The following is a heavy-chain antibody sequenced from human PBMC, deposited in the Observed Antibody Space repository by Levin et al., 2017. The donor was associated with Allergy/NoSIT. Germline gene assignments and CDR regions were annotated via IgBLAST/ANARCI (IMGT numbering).Heavy chain of an antibody. J-gene: IGHJ4*02. D-gene: IGHD6-13*01. CDR3: ARDELGDPIDY. CDR1: GGSISSSSYY. Sequence: SETLSLTCTVSGGSISSSSYYWGWIRQPPGKGLEWIGSIYYSGSTYYNPSLKSRVTISVDTSKNQFSLKLSSVTAADTAVYYCARDELGDPIDYWGQGTLVTVSS. CDR2: IYYSGST. V-gene: IGHV4-39*07.